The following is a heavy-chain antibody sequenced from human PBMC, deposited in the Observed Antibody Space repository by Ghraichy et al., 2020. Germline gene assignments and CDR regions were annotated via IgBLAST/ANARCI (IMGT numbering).Heavy chain of an antibody. CDR1: GGSISSNKYY. Sequence: SETLSLTCTVSGGSISSNKYYWGWIRQPPGEGLEWIGSVFYSGSTFYNPSLKSRVTVSVDTSKNHFSLKLSSVTAADTAVYYCARHVEGVPFEEYYFDYWGQGTLVTVSS. J-gene: IGHJ4*02. CDR2: VFYSGST. D-gene: IGHD3-3*02. CDR3: ARHVEGVPFEEYYFDY. V-gene: IGHV4-39*01.